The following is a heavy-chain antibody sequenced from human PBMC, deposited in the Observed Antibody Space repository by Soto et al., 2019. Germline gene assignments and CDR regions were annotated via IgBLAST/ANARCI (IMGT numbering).Heavy chain of an antibody. V-gene: IGHV4-28*01. CDR3: AIYSYGFGVDY. J-gene: IGHJ4*02. D-gene: IGHD5-18*01. CDR1: GYSIRRSNW. CDR2: IYYSGST. Sequence: PSDTLSLTCAVSGYSIRRSNWWGWIRQPPGKGLEWIGYIYYSGSTYYNPSLKSRVTMSVDTSKNQFSLKLSSVTAVDTAVYYCAIYSYGFGVDYWGQGTLVTVSS.